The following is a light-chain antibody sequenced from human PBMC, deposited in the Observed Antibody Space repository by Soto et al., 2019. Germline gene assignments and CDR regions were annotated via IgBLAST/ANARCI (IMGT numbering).Light chain of an antibody. Sequence: QSVLTQPPSVSGAPGQRVTISCTGSSSNIGAGYDVHWYQQLPGTAPKLLIYGNSNRPSGVPDRFSGSKSGTSASLAITGLQAEDEGDYYCQSYDSSLRVFGGGTKLTVL. CDR1: SSNIGAGYD. V-gene: IGLV1-40*01. J-gene: IGLJ2*01. CDR2: GNS. CDR3: QSYDSSLRV.